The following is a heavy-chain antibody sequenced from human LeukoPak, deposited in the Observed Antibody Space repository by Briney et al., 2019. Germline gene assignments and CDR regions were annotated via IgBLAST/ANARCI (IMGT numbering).Heavy chain of an antibody. J-gene: IGHJ4*02. CDR3: AKAETVTQRGYFDY. V-gene: IGHV3-30*18. CDR2: ISYDGSNQ. CDR1: GFAFSSYA. Sequence: PGGSLRLSCAASGFAFSSYAIHWVRQAPGKGLEWVAVISYDGSNQYYADSAKGRFTISRDNSKNTLYLQMNSLKTEDTAVYYCAKAETVTQRGYFDYWGQGTLVTVSS. D-gene: IGHD4-17*01.